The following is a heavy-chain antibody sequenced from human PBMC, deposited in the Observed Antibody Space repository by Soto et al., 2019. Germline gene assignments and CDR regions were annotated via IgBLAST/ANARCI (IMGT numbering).Heavy chain of an antibody. CDR1: GFTVSSNY. Sequence: EVQLVESGGGLVQPGGSLRLSCAASGFTVSSNYMSWVRQAPGKGLEWVSVIYSGGSTYYADSVKGRFTISRDNSKNTLYLQMNSLRAEDTAVYYCARAGDLIAVAGRGYFDYWGQGTLVTVSS. V-gene: IGHV3-66*01. D-gene: IGHD6-19*01. CDR2: IYSGGST. CDR3: ARAGDLIAVAGRGYFDY. J-gene: IGHJ4*02.